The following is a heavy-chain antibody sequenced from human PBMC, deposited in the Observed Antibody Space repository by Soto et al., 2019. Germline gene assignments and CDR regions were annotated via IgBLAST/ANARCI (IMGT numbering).Heavy chain of an antibody. D-gene: IGHD3-10*01. Sequence: QVQLVQSGAEVKKPGSSVKVSCKASGGTFSSYTISWVRQAPGQGLEWMGRIIPILGIANYAQKFQGRVTSTADKYTSPAYMELSSLRSEDTAVYYCARLKGFGEPAPPDAFDIWGQGTMVTVSS. CDR3: ARLKGFGEPAPPDAFDI. J-gene: IGHJ3*02. CDR2: IIPILGIA. CDR1: GGTFSSYT. V-gene: IGHV1-69*02.